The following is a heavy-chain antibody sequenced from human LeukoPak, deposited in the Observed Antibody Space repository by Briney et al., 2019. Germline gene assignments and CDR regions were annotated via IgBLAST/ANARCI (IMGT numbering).Heavy chain of an antibody. CDR3: ARVNRRDGYNTDY. Sequence: GGSLRLSCAASGFTFSRNGMSWVRQAPGKGLEWVSVIYSGGSTYYADSVKGRFTISRDNSKNTLYLQMNSLRAEDTAVYYCARVNRRDGYNTDYWGQGTLVTVSS. CDR1: GFTFSRNG. CDR2: IYSGGST. D-gene: IGHD5-24*01. V-gene: IGHV3-66*01. J-gene: IGHJ4*02.